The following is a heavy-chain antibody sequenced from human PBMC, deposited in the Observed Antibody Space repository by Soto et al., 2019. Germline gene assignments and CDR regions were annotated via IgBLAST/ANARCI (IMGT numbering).Heavy chain of an antibody. J-gene: IGHJ3*02. CDR3: ARAVGANAFDI. CDR2: IWHDGSNK. D-gene: IGHD4-17*01. Sequence: QVQLVESGGGVVQPGRSLRLSCAASGFTFSSYGMHWVRQAPGKGLEWVAVIWHDGSNKYYADSVKGRFTISRDNSKNTVYLQMNSLRAEDTAVYYCARAVGANAFDIWGQGTMVTVSS. V-gene: IGHV3-33*01. CDR1: GFTFSSYG.